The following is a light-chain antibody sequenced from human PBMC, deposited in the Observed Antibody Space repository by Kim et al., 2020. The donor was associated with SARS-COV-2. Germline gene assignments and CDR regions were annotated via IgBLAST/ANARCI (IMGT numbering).Light chain of an antibody. V-gene: IGKV3D-20*01. J-gene: IGKJ4*02. CDR1: QSVGGNY. CDR3: QKHGRSPLT. Sequence: PGERATLSCGASQSVGGNYLAWYQQKPGLASRRLIYDVSSRVTGIPDRFRGSGSGTDFTLTISRLEPEDFGVYYWQKHGRSPLTFGGGTKV. CDR2: DVS.